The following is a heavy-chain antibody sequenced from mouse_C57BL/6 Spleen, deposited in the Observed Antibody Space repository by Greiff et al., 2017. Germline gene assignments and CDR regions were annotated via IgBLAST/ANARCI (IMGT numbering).Heavy chain of an antibody. CDR3: AFYDGYSYYAMDY. CDR2: IYPRSGNT. CDR1: GYTFTSYG. D-gene: IGHD2-3*01. V-gene: IGHV1-81*01. J-gene: IGHJ4*01. Sequence: QVQLKESGAELARPGASVKLSCKASGYTFTSYGISWVKQRTGQGLEWIGEIYPRSGNTYYNEKFKGKATLTADKSSSTAYMELRSLTSEDSAVYFCAFYDGYSYYAMDYWGQGTSVTVSS.